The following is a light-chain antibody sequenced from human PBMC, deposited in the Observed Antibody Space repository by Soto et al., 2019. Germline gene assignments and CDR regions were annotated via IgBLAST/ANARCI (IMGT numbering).Light chain of an antibody. CDR1: GSNIGENA. J-gene: IGLJ3*02. CDR3: AAWDDSLKAML. Sequence: QLVLTQPPSASGTPGQTVTISCSGSGSNIGENAVNWYQHLPGMAPQLLIYSNALRPSGVPHRFSGSKSGTAGSLAISGLQSEDEAHYYCAAWDDSLKAMLFGGGTKVTVL. CDR2: SNA. V-gene: IGLV1-44*01.